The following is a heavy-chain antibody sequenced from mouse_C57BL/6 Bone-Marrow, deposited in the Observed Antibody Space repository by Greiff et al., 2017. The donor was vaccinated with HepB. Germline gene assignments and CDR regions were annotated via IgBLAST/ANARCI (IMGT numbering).Heavy chain of an antibody. CDR2: IWGVGST. J-gene: IGHJ1*03. V-gene: IGHV2-6*01. D-gene: IGHD3-2*02. CDR3: ARSLRPWYFDV. Sequence: VQGVESGPGLVAPSQSLSITCTVSGFSLTSYGVDWVRQSPGKGLEWLGVIWGVGSTNYNSALKSRLSISKDNSKSQVFLKMNSLQTDDTAMYYCARSLRPWYFDVWGTGTTVTVSS. CDR1: GFSLTSYG.